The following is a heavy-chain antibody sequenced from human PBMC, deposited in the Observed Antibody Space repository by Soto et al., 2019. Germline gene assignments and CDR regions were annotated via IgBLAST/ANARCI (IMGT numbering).Heavy chain of an antibody. Sequence: QLQLQESGPGLVKPSETLSLTCSVSGGSISSVSYYWGWIRQPPGKGLEWIGSIYYSGSAYYSPSLMSRDTLSVYTLKNQSPRELRSVTDADTAVYYCARLHCNSPNCVPLDPWGQGTLVTVSS. V-gene: IGHV4-39*01. D-gene: IGHD2-2*01. CDR3: ARLHCNSPNCVPLDP. CDR2: IYYSGSA. CDR1: GGSISSVSYY. J-gene: IGHJ5*02.